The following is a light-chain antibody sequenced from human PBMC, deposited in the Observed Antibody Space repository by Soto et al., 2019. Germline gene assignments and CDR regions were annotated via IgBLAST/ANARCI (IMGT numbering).Light chain of an antibody. CDR3: SSYTTTGTRV. V-gene: IGLV2-14*01. Sequence: QSALTQPASVSGSPGQSITISCTGTSSDVGGYNYVSWYQQHPGKVPKLLIYEVSNRPSGVSNRFSGSKSGNTASLTISGLQAEDEADYYCSSYTTTGTRVFGTGTKLTVL. J-gene: IGLJ1*01. CDR1: SSDVGGYNY. CDR2: EVS.